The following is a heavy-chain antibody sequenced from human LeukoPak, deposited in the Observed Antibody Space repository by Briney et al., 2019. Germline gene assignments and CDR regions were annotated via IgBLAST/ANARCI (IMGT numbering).Heavy chain of an antibody. J-gene: IGHJ4*02. CDR1: GYTFTSYG. D-gene: IGHD4-11*01. Sequence: GASVKVSCKASGYTFTSYGISWVRQAPGQGLEWMGGIIPIFGTANYAQKFQGRVTITTDESTSTAYMELSSLRSEDTAVYYCARLATPHSNYDFDYWGQGTLVTVSS. V-gene: IGHV1-69*05. CDR3: ARLATPHSNYDFDY. CDR2: IIPIFGTA.